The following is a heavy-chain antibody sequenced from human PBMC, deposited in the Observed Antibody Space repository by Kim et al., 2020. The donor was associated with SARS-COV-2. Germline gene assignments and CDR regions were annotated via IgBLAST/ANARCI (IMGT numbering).Heavy chain of an antibody. D-gene: IGHD2-8*02. V-gene: IGHV3-33*03. Sequence: SVKGRFTISRDNSKNTLYLKMNSLRAEDTAVYYCARAGGVYRDGENDFDNWGQGTMVTVSS. J-gene: IGHJ3*02. CDR3: ARAGGVYRDGENDFDN.